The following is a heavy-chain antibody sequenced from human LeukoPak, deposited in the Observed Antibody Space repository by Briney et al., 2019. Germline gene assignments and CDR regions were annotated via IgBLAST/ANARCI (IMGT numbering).Heavy chain of an antibody. CDR2: IYSGGTT. J-gene: IGHJ6*02. CDR1: GFTFNNYA. D-gene: IGHD2-15*01. V-gene: IGHV3-23*03. Sequence: PGGSLRLSCAASGFTFNNYAMTWVRRAPGKGLEWVSVIYSGGTTYYADSVRGRFTISRDNSKNTLYLQMHSLRAEDTAVYYCAKNLYCGGGSCYPSALGMDVWGQGTTVTVSS. CDR3: AKNLYCGGGSCYPSALGMDV.